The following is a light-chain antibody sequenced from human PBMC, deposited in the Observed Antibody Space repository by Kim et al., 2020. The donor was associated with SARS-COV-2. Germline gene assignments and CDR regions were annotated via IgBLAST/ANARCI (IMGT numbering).Light chain of an antibody. CDR3: SSYTSSSTRV. J-gene: IGLJ3*02. Sequence: GQLITIACTGTSRDVGGYNYVSWYQQHPGKAPKLMIYDVSNRPSGVSNRFSGSKSGNTASLTISGLQAEDEADYYCSSYTSSSTRVFGGGTKLTVL. CDR2: DVS. CDR1: SRDVGGYNY. V-gene: IGLV2-14*03.